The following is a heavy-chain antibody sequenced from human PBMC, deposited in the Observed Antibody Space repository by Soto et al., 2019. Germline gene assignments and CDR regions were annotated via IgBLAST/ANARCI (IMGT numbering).Heavy chain of an antibody. D-gene: IGHD7-27*01. CDR2: IDTAGDT. CDR1: GFTFSSYD. Sequence: GGSLRLSCAASGFTFSSYDMHWVRQAAGKGLEWVSGIDTAGDTYYPDSVKGRFTISREKAKNSLYLQMNSLRAGDTAVYYCARMGNRDLGLDYWGQGTLVTVSS. CDR3: ARMGNRDLGLDY. V-gene: IGHV3-13*01. J-gene: IGHJ4*02.